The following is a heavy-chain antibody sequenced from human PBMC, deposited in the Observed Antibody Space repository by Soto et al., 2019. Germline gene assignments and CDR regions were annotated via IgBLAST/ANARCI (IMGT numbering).Heavy chain of an antibody. J-gene: IGHJ5*02. CDR3: ARAGRITIHRGWFDP. D-gene: IGHD3-9*01. CDR2: INHSGST. CDR1: GGSFSGYY. V-gene: IGHV4-34*01. Sequence: SETLSLTCAVYGGSFSGYYWSWIRQPPGKGLEWIGEINHSGSTNYNPSLKSRVTISVDTSKNQFSLKLSSVTAADTAVYYCARAGRITIHRGWFDPWGQGTLVTVSS.